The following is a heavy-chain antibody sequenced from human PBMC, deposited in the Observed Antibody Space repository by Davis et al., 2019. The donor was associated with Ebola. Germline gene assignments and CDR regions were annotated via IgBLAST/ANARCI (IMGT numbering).Heavy chain of an antibody. CDR1: GFTFSDYY. J-gene: IGHJ4*02. V-gene: IGHV3-11*01. CDR2: ISSTGSTV. CDR3: ARAGYYDLLTGYFD. Sequence: PWGSLRLSCAASGFTFSDYYMIWIRQAPGRGLEWVSYISSTGSTVHYAASVKRRFTISRDNARNSLFLQLKSLTAEDTALYYCARAGYYDLLTGYFDWGQGTLVTVSS. D-gene: IGHD3-9*01.